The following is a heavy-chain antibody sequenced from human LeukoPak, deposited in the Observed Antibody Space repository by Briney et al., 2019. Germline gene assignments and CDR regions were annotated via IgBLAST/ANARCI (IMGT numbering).Heavy chain of an antibody. CDR1: GFTFSSYA. CDR3: ARVARGSTYYFPLDF. D-gene: IGHD2/OR15-2a*01. CDR2: IKQDESEK. V-gene: IGHV3-7*01. J-gene: IGHJ4*02. Sequence: GGSLRLSCAASGFTFSSYAMSWVRQAPGKGLEWVANIKQDESEKYYVDSVKGRFTISRGNTKNSLYLQMNSLRVDDTAVYYCARVARGSTYYFPLDFWGRGTLVTVSS.